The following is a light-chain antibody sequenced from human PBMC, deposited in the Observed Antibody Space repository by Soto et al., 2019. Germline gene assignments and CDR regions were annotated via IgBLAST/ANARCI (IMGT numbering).Light chain of an antibody. J-gene: IGKJ5*01. Sequence: DIQMTQSPSSLSASVGGRVTITCRASQAILSFLNWYQQKPGKAPKLLIYAASSLHTGVPSRFSGSGSGTDFTLTISSLQPEDFATYYCQQSYSSITLGQGTRLEIK. CDR3: QQSYSSIT. CDR2: AAS. V-gene: IGKV1-39*01. CDR1: QAILSF.